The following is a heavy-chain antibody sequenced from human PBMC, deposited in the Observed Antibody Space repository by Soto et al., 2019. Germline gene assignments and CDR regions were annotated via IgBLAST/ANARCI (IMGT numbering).Heavy chain of an antibody. V-gene: IGHV3-23*01. CDR1: GFTFSGYA. CDR2: ITGSGGST. J-gene: IGHJ4*02. D-gene: IGHD4-17*01. Sequence: GGSLRLSCVASGFTFSGYAVSWVRQAPGKGLEWVSIITGSGGSTYYADSVKGRFTISRDNSKNTLYLQMNSLRAEDTAVYYCAKDLTTVGLFDYWGQGTLVTVSS. CDR3: AKDLTTVGLFDY.